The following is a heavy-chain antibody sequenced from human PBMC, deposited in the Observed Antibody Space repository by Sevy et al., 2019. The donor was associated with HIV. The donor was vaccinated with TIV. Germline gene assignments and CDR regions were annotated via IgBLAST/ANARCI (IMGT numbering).Heavy chain of an antibody. CDR2: ISSTSNYI. CDR1: GFTFSTYS. D-gene: IGHD3-3*01. J-gene: IGHJ2*01. CDR3: ARGYDFWSGYYTPDWYFDL. Sequence: GGSLRLSCAASGFTFSTYSMNWVRQAPGRGLEWVSSISSTSNYIYYADSGKGRLTISRDNAKNSLYLQMNSLRAEDTAVFYCARGYDFWSGYYTPDWYFDLWGRGTLVTVSS. V-gene: IGHV3-21*01.